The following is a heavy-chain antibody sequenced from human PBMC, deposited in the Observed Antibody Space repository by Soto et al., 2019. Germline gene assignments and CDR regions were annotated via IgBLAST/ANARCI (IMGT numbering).Heavy chain of an antibody. CDR3: ARQINYICDF. J-gene: IGHJ4*02. CDR1: GYSFTSYW. V-gene: IGHV5-10-1*01. Sequence: GESLKISCKGSGYSFTSYWISWLRQMPGKGLVWMGRIDPSDSYTNCSPSFQCHVTISADKFISTAYLQWSSLKASDTAIYYCARQINYICDFWGQGTLVTVSS. CDR2: IDPSDSYT. D-gene: IGHD1-7*01.